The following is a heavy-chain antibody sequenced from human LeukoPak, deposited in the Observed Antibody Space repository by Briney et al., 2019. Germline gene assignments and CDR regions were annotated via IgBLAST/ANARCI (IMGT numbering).Heavy chain of an antibody. J-gene: IGHJ3*01. CDR3: AIGNPNRNALDL. V-gene: IGHV3-7*01. Sequence: GGSLRLSCTASRFILNRCLMRWVRQAPEGGLEWVTNIKKDGSEENYLDSVKGRFTVSRDNAKNSLYLQMNSLRDEDTAVYYCAIGNPNRNALDLWGQGTMVTISS. CDR1: RFILNRCL. CDR2: IKKDGSEE. D-gene: IGHD1-14*01.